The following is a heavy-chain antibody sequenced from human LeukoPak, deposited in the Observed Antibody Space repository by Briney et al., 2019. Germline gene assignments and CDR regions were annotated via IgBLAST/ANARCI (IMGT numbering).Heavy chain of an antibody. V-gene: IGHV4-59*08. CDR2: IYYSGST. CDR3: AISNYDILTGYYTPFDY. CDR1: GGSISSYH. D-gene: IGHD3-9*01. J-gene: IGHJ4*02. Sequence: SETLSLTCTVSGGSISSYHWSWIRQPPGKGLEWIGYIYYSGSTNYNPSLKSRVTISVDTSKNQFSLKLSSVTAADTAVYYCAISNYDILTGYYTPFDYWGQGTLVTVSS.